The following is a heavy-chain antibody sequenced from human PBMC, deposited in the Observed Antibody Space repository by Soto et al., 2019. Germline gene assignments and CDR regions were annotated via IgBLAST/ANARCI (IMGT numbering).Heavy chain of an antibody. CDR3: ARTPVVRIYYFDY. V-gene: IGHV4-31*03. Sequence: SETLSLTCNVPGGSTGSGDYDRGWIRQYPGKGLEWIGYIYFSGSTYYNPSLKSRVTISVDTSKNQFSLKLSSVTAADTAVYYCARTPVVRIYYFDYWGQGTLVTVSS. D-gene: IGHD2-21*01. CDR1: GGSTGSGDYD. J-gene: IGHJ4*02. CDR2: IYFSGST.